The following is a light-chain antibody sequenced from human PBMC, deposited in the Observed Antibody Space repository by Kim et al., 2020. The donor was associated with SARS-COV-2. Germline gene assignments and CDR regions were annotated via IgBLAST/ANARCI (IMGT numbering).Light chain of an antibody. J-gene: IGLJ2*01. CDR2: GKN. V-gene: IGLV3-19*01. Sequence: SSELTQDPAVSVALGQTVRITCKGDSLRSYYASWYQQKPGQAPVLVIYGKNNRPSGIPDRFSGSSSGNTASLTITGAQAEDEADYYCNSRDSSGNHLEVFGGGTKLTVL. CDR1: SLRSYY. CDR3: NSRDSSGNHLEV.